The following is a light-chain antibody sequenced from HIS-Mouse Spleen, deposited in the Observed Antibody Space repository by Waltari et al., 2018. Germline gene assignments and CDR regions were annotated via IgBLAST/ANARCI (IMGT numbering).Light chain of an antibody. J-gene: IGKJ2*01. V-gene: IGKV1-9*01. Sequence: DIQLTQSPSFLSASVGDRVTITCRASQGISSYLAWYQQKPGKAPKLLIYAASTLQSGVPLRFSGSGSGTEFTLTISSLQPEDFATYYCQQLNSYPLYTFGQGTKLEIK. CDR2: AAS. CDR1: QGISSY. CDR3: QQLNSYPLYT.